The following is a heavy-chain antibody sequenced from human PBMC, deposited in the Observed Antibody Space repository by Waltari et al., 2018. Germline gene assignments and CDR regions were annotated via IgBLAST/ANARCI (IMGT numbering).Heavy chain of an antibody. D-gene: IGHD5-18*01. V-gene: IGHV1-24*01. J-gene: IGHJ4*02. CDR1: GYTLTELF. CDR2: FDPEDGET. Sequence: QVQLVQSGSEVKKPGASVKVSCKVSGYTLTELFMHWVRQAPGKGLEWMGGFDPEDGETIYAQMCQGRVTMTEDTSTATSDMELSSLRSEDTAVYYCTTPRGYSYVNPGSRQFDYWGQGTLVTVSS. CDR3: TTPRGYSYVNPGSRQFDY.